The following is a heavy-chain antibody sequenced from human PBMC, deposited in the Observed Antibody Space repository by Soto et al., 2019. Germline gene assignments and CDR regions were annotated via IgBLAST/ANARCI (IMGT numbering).Heavy chain of an antibody. D-gene: IGHD2-21*02. Sequence: GGSLRLSCAASGFTFSSYGMHWVRQAPGKGLEWVAVISYDGSNKYYADSVKGRFTISRDNSKNTLYLQMNSLRAEDTAVYYCAKAYPSYCGGDCYHANDYWGQGTLVTVSS. CDR3: AKAYPSYCGGDCYHANDY. CDR1: GFTFSSYG. V-gene: IGHV3-30*18. CDR2: ISYDGSNK. J-gene: IGHJ4*02.